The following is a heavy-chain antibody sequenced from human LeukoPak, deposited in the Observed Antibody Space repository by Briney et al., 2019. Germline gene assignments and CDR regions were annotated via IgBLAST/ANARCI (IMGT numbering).Heavy chain of an antibody. V-gene: IGHV4-4*07. D-gene: IGHD3-22*01. CDR3: ARDLALDYCDSSGYYYSSVPFDI. Sequence: SETLSLTCTVSGGSISSYYWSWIRQPAGKGLEWIGRIYTSGSTNYNPSLKSRVTMSVDTSKNQFSLKLSSVTAADTAVYYCARDLALDYCDSSGYYYSSVPFDIWGQGTMVTVSS. CDR2: IYTSGST. CDR1: GGSISSYY. J-gene: IGHJ3*02.